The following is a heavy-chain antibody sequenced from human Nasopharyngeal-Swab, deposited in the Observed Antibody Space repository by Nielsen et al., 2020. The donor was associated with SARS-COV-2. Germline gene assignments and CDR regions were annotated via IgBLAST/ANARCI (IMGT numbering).Heavy chain of an antibody. D-gene: IGHD5-12*01. J-gene: IGHJ4*02. CDR3: ARVGVGYSGYDSVDY. V-gene: IGHV1-46*01. Sequence: APGRLLEWMGIINPSGGSTSYAQKFQGRVTMTRDTSTSTVYLELSSLRSDDTAVYYCARVGVGYSGYDSVDYWGQGTLVTVSS. CDR2: INPSGGST.